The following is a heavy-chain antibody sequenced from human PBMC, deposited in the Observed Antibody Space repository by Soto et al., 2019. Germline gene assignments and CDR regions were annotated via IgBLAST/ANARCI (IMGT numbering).Heavy chain of an antibody. J-gene: IGHJ4*02. D-gene: IGHD1-20*01. CDR2: ISYDGCNQ. Sequence: GALRLSCEASVFTFSSYPMHWVRQAPGKGLEWVTVISYDGCNQYYADSVKGRFTISRDNSKDTLYLQMHSLRSDDTAVYFCARGPITQTSFIDHWGQGTLVTVSS. V-gene: IGHV3-30-3*01. CDR1: VFTFSSYP. CDR3: ARGPITQTSFIDH.